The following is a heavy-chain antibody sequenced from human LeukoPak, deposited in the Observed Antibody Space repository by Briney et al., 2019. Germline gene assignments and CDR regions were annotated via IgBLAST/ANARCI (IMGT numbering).Heavy chain of an antibody. J-gene: IGHJ5*02. V-gene: IGHV1-69*13. CDR1: GGTFSSYA. D-gene: IGHD4-23*01. Sequence: SVKVSCKASGGTFSSYANSWVRQAPGQGLEWMGGIIPIFGTANYAQKFQGRVTITADESTNTPYLDPSSLRAGDTAVYSFARDLGAVVTPRPFGPWGQGTLVTVSS. CDR2: IIPIFGTA. CDR3: ARDLGAVVTPRPFGP.